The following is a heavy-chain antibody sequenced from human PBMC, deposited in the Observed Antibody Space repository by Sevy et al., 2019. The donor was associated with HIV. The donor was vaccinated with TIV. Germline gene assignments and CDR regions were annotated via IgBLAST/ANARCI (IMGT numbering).Heavy chain of an antibody. CDR3: ASDLSGARDS. D-gene: IGHD6-25*01. CDR2: ISGSDGTI. V-gene: IGHV3-11*01. J-gene: IGHJ4*02. CDR1: GFTFSDYY. Sequence: GGSLRLSCSASGFTFSDYYMSWLRQAPGKGLEWLSYISGSDGTIYYADSVKGRFTISRDNAKNSLYLQMNSLRAEDTAMYYCASDLSGARDSWGQGTLVTVSS.